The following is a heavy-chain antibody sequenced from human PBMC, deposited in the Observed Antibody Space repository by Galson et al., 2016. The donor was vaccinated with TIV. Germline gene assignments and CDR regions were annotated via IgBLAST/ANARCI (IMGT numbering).Heavy chain of an antibody. CDR3: AQWLGTSNS. V-gene: IGHV3-7*01. Sequence: SLRLSCADSRSTFSSSWMNWVRQAPGKGLEWVANINGDGTEIKYVDSVKGRFTISRDNAKTSLYLQMSNLRVENTAIYYCAQWLGTSNSWGQGTLVTVSP. CDR1: RSTFSSSW. J-gene: IGHJ4*02. CDR2: INGDGTEI. D-gene: IGHD6-19*01.